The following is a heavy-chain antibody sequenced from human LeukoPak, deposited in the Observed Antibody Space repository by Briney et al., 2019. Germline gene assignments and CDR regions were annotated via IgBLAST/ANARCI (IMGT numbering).Heavy chain of an antibody. V-gene: IGHV1-3*03. Sequence: GASVKVSCKASGYTFTSYGISWVRQAPGQRLEWMGWINAGNGNTKYSQEFQGRVTITRDTSASTAYMELSSLRSEDMAVYYCARGPMVRGVNWFDPWGQGTLVTVSS. CDR2: INAGNGNT. J-gene: IGHJ5*02. D-gene: IGHD3-10*01. CDR3: ARGPMVRGVNWFDP. CDR1: GYTFTSYG.